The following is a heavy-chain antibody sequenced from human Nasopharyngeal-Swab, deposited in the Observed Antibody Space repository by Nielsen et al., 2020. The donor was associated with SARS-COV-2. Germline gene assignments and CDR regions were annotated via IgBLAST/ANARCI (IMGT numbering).Heavy chain of an antibody. J-gene: IGHJ6*04. V-gene: IGHV3-43*02. Sequence: WIRQPPGKGLEWVSVTSGDGTNTYYPDSVRGRFTISRDNSKNSFCLQMNSLRTEDTALYYCAKDFNQYNSGWYDGWGRGTTVTVSS. D-gene: IGHD6-19*01. CDR2: TSGDGTNT. CDR3: AKDFNQYNSGWYDG.